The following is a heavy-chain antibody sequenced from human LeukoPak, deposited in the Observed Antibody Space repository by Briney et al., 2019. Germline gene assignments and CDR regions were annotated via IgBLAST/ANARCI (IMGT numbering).Heavy chain of an antibody. J-gene: IGHJ4*02. Sequence: GGSLRLSCAASGFTFSSYAMHWVRQAPGKGLEWVAVISYDGSNKYYADSVKGRFTISRDNSKNTLYLQMNSLRAEDTAVYYCAVTYGYCSGGSCPFDYWGQGTLVTVSS. CDR3: AVTYGYCSGGSCPFDY. V-gene: IGHV3-30-3*01. D-gene: IGHD2-15*01. CDR2: ISYDGSNK. CDR1: GFTFSSYA.